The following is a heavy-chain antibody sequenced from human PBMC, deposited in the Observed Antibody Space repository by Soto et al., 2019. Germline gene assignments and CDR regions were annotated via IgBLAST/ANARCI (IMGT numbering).Heavy chain of an antibody. D-gene: IGHD2-15*01. V-gene: IGHV1-18*01. CDR1: GYTFPSSG. CDR3: ARFIVVVTENAFDI. CDR2: ISAYNGNT. J-gene: IGHJ3*02. Sequence: ASVKVYCKASGYTFPSSGISWVRQAPGQGLEWMGWISAYNGNTNYAQKLQGRVTMTTDTSTSTAYMELRSLRSDDTAVYYCARFIVVVTENAFDIWGQGTMVTVSS.